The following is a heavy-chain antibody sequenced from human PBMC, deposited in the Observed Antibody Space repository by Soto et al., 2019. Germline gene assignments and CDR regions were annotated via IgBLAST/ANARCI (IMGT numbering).Heavy chain of an antibody. V-gene: IGHV4-39*07. CDR3: ARVGDIVATIWWFDP. Sequence: SETLSLTCTVSGGSISSDDYSWDWIRQPPGKGLEWIGSIYHSGSTYYNPSLKSRITISVDTSKNQFSLKLSSVTAADTAVYYCARVGDIVATIWWFDPWGQGTLVTVSS. D-gene: IGHD5-12*01. J-gene: IGHJ5*02. CDR2: IYHSGST. CDR1: GGSISSDDYS.